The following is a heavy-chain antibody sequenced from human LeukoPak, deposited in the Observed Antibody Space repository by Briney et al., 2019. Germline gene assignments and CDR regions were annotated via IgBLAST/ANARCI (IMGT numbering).Heavy chain of an antibody. Sequence: PGGSLRLSCAASGFSFSTYWMHWVRQAPGKGLVWVSRINSDGSSTTCADSVRGRFTISRDNAKNTLYLQMNSLRAEDTALYYCARSYASGYRGEYFQHWGQGTLVAVSS. CDR2: INSDGSST. D-gene: IGHD5-12*01. CDR3: ARSYASGYRGEYFQH. V-gene: IGHV3-74*03. CDR1: GFSFSTYW. J-gene: IGHJ1*01.